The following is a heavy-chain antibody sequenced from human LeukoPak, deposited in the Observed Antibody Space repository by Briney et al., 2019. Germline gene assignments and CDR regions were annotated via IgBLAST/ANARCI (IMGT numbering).Heavy chain of an antibody. CDR1: GYSFTNYW. Sequence: KPGESLKISWKGSGYSFTNYWIGWVRQMPGKGLEWMGIIYPGDSHTTYSPSFQGQVTISADKSTSTAYLQWSHLKASDTAMYYCAASTMALGGWFDPWGQGTLVTVSS. J-gene: IGHJ5*02. D-gene: IGHD3-16*01. CDR3: AASTMALGGWFDP. V-gene: IGHV5-51*01. CDR2: IYPGDSHT.